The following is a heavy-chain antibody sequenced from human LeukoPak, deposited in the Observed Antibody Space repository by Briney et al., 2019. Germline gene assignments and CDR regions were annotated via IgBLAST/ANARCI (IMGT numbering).Heavy chain of an antibody. CDR3: ARGENYYFHTDV. CDR2: LYSGGDT. Sequence: GGSLRLSCAASGFSVSDSYMSWVRQAPGKGLEWVSILYSGGDTYYSASVRGRFTISRVNSKNTLYLQMNTLSAADTAVYFCARGENYYFHTDVWGKGATVTVSS. J-gene: IGHJ6*03. V-gene: IGHV3-66*02. D-gene: IGHD2/OR15-2a*01. CDR1: GFSVSDSY.